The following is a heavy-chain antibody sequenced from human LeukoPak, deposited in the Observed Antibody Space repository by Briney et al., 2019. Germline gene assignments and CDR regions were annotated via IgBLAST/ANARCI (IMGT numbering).Heavy chain of an antibody. CDR1: GGSISSYY. CDR2: IYYSGST. D-gene: IGHD5-24*01. CDR3: AGRDGYNSLDY. Sequence: PSEILSLTCTVSGGSISSYYWSWIRQPPGKGLEWIGYIYYSGSTNYNPSLKSRVTISVDTSKNQFSLKLSSVTAADTAVYYCAGRDGYNSLDYWGQGTLVTVSS. J-gene: IGHJ4*02. V-gene: IGHV4-59*01.